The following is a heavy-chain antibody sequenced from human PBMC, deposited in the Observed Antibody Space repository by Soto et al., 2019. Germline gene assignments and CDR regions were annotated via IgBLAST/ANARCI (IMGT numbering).Heavy chain of an antibody. CDR1: GDSISSYY. D-gene: IGHD4-17*01. J-gene: IGHJ4*02. V-gene: IGHV4-59*01. CDR3: ARSNGDYGDY. Sequence: QVQLQGSGPGLLKPSETLSLTCTVSGDSISSYYWSWIRQPPGKGLEWIGYIYYSGSTNYNPSLKXXVXIXXDTSKIRFSLMLSSVTAADTAVYYCARSNGDYGDYWSPGTLVTVSS. CDR2: IYYSGST.